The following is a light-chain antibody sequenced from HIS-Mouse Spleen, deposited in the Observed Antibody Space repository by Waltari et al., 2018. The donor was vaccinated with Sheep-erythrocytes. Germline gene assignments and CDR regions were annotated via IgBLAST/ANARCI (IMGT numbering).Light chain of an antibody. Sequence: QSALTQPASVSGSPGQSITTPRPGTRSAVGSYNLVSWYQQHPGKAPKLMIYEGSKRPSGVSNRFSGSKSGNTASLTIAGLQAEDEADYYCCSYAGSSTPWVFGGGTKLTVL. CDR2: EGS. CDR3: CSYAGSSTPWV. J-gene: IGLJ3*02. V-gene: IGLV2-23*01. CDR1: RSAVGSYNL.